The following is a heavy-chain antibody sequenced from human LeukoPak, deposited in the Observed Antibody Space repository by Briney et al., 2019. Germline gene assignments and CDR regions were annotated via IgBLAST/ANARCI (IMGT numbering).Heavy chain of an antibody. CDR1: GFTFSSYW. Sequence: GGSLRLSCAASGFTFSSYWMSWVRQAPGKGLEWVANIKQDGSEKYYVDSVKGRFTISRDNAKNSLYLQMNSLRAEDTAVYYCARQAHDGTDNYLDPWGQGTLVTVSS. CDR2: IKQDGSEK. J-gene: IGHJ5*02. CDR3: ARQAHDGTDNYLDP. D-gene: IGHD1-1*01. V-gene: IGHV3-7*01.